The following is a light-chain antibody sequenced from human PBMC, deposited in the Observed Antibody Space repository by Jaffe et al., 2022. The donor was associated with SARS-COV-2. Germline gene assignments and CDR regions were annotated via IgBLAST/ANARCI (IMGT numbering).Light chain of an antibody. V-gene: IGLV8-61*01. CDR3: VLYMGSGISV. Sequence: QTVVTQEPSFSVSPGGTVTLTCGLSSGSVSTSYYPNWYQQTPGQAPRTLIYSTNTRSSGVPDRFSGSILGNKAALTITGAQADDESDYYCVLYMGSGISVFGGGTKLTVL. CDR1: SGSVSTSYY. J-gene: IGLJ3*02. CDR2: STN.